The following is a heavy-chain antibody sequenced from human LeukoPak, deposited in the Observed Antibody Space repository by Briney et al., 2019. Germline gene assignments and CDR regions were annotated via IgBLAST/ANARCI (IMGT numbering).Heavy chain of an antibody. J-gene: IGHJ4*02. CDR2: FYPGDSET. D-gene: IGHD1-14*01. Sequence: GESLRISCQGSGYSFPSYWIGWVRQMPGKGLEWGGNFYPGDSETRYNPSYQGQVNISDDKSIRTVYLQWSSLEASDTAMYYCVRGRNLDYWGQGTLVTVSS. V-gene: IGHV5-51*01. CDR3: VRGRNLDY. CDR1: GYSFPSYW.